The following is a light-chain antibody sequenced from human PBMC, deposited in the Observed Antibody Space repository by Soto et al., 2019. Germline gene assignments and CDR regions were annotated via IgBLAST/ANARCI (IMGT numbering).Light chain of an antibody. CDR1: QGISTW. V-gene: IGKV1-12*02. CDR2: GAS. Sequence: DIQMTQSPSSVSASVGDRVTITCRAGQGISTWLAWYQQKPGKAPSLLIFGASSLHSGIPSRFSGSGSGTEFTLTISSLEPEDFATYYCLQDHNYPWTFGQGTKVEIK. CDR3: LQDHNYPWT. J-gene: IGKJ1*01.